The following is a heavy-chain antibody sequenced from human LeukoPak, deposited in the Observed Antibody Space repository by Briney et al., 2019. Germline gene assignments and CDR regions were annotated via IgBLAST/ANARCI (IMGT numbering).Heavy chain of an antibody. D-gene: IGHD6-13*01. CDR1: GGTFSSYA. CDR3: ASSGYSSSWSHYYYYMDV. CDR2: IIPIFGTA. Sequence: GASVKVSCKASGGTFSSYAISWVRQAPGQGLEWMGGIIPIFGTANYAQKFQGRVTMTRDTSTSTVYMELSSLRSEDTAVYYCASSGYSSSWSHYYYYMDVWGKGTTVTVSS. J-gene: IGHJ6*03. V-gene: IGHV1-69*05.